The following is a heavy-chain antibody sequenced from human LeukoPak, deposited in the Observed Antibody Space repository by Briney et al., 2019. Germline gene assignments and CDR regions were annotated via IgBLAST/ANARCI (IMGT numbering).Heavy chain of an antibody. J-gene: IGHJ3*02. Sequence: ASVKVSCKASGDTFTDYYTHWVRQAPGQGLEWMGWINPNSGGTKYAQKFQGWVTMTRDTSTSTAYMELSSLKSDGTAMYYCARGDAFDIWGQGTLVTISS. V-gene: IGHV1-2*04. CDR1: GDTFTDYY. CDR3: ARGDAFDI. CDR2: INPNSGGT.